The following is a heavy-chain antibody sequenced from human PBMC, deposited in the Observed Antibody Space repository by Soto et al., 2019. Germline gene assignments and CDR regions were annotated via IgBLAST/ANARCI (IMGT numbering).Heavy chain of an antibody. CDR2: ISGSGGST. J-gene: IGHJ6*02. V-gene: IGHV3-23*01. Sequence: SGFTFSSYAMSWVRQAPGKGLEWVSAISGSGGSTYYADSVKGRFTISRDNSKNTLYLQMNSLRAEDTAVYYCARRETVLVPAAMPVTLSGGYYYGMDVWGQGTTVTVSS. D-gene: IGHD2-2*01. CDR3: ARRETVLVPAAMPVTLSGGYYYGMDV. CDR1: GFTFSSYA.